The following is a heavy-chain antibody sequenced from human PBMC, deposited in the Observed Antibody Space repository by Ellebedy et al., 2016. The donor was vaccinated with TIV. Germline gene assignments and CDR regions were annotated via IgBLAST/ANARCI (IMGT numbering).Heavy chain of an antibody. J-gene: IGHJ4*02. CDR2: LYHSGST. CDR1: AASTSSSNC. Sequence: MPSQTLSLTCAVSAASTSSSNCWSCVRPPPLQGPAWIGQLYHSGSTNYTPSLKHRVTISVDKSKNQFSLKLSSVTAADTAVYYCATPPLGYWGQGTLVTVAS. CDR3: ATPPLGY. V-gene: IGHV4-4*02.